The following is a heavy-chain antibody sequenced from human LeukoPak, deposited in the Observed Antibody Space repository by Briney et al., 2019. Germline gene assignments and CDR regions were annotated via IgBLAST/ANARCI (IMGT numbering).Heavy chain of an antibody. D-gene: IGHD2-2*01. CDR2: IDPSDSYT. CDR3: ARHAGDGGAFDV. V-gene: IGHV5-10-1*01. CDR1: GYSFTTYW. Sequence: GESLKISCEGSGYSFTTYWITWVRQMPGKGLEWMGRIDPSDSYTKYSPSFQGLVSISADKSIATAYLQWSSLEASDTAMYSCARHAGDGGAFDVWGQGTMVTVSS. J-gene: IGHJ3*01.